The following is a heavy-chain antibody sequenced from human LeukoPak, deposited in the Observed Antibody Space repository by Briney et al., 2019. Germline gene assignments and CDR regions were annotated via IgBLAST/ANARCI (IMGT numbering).Heavy chain of an antibody. CDR1: GGSVSSGSYY. V-gene: IGHV4-30-4*08. Sequence: SETLSLTCTVSGGSVSSGSYYWSWIRQPPGKGLEWIGYIYYSGSTYYNPSLKSRVTISVDTSKNQFSLKLSSVTAADTAVYYCARDHLPEYNWFDPWGQGTLVTVSS. CDR3: ARDHLPEYNWFDP. J-gene: IGHJ5*02. CDR2: IYYSGST.